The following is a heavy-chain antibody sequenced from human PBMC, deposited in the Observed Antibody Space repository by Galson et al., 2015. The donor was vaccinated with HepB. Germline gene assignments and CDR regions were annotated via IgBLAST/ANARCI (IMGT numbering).Heavy chain of an antibody. J-gene: IGHJ4*02. CDR3: ACTDYDSSGYGLHDY. Sequence: SLTCTVSGGSISSYYWSWIRQPPGKGLEWIGYIYYSGSTNYNPSLKSRVTISVDTSKNQFSLKLSSVTAADTAVYYCACTDYDSSGYGLHDYWGQGTLVTVSS. D-gene: IGHD3-22*01. CDR1: GGSISSYY. V-gene: IGHV4-59*01. CDR2: IYYSGST.